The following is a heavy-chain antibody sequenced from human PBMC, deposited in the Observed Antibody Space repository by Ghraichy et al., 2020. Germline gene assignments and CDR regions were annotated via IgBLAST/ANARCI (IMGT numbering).Heavy chain of an antibody. D-gene: IGHD2-21*02. CDR2: IIPTFRTA. Sequence: SVKVSCKASGGSFSISAITWVRQAPGQGLEWMGGIIPTFRTANYAQKFQGRVTVTTDESTSTAYMELSSLRFEDTAVYYCASHFLDNVVVTGPPQLFDSWGQGTLVTVSS. J-gene: IGHJ4*02. V-gene: IGHV1-69*05. CDR1: GGSFSISA. CDR3: ASHFLDNVVVTGPPQLFDS.